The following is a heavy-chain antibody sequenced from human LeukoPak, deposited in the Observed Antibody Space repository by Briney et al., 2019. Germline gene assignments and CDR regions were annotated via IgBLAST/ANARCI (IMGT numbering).Heavy chain of an antibody. CDR3: AKGTLYYGSGSYMDV. Sequence: GGSLRLSCAASGFTFSSYGMSWVRQAPGKGLEWVSAISGSGGSTYYADSVKGRFTISRDNSKNTLYLQMNSLRAEDTAVYYCAKGTLYYGSGSYMDVWGKGTTVSVSS. CDR1: GFTFSSYG. D-gene: IGHD3-10*01. CDR2: ISGSGGST. V-gene: IGHV3-23*01. J-gene: IGHJ6*04.